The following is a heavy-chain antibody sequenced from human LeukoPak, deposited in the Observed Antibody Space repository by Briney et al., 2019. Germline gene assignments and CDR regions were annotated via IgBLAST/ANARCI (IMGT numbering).Heavy chain of an antibody. CDR3: ARGEMATPFDY. CDR1: GYTFTDYY. V-gene: IGHV1-69*04. Sequence: GASVKVSCKASGYTFTDYYMHWVRQAPGQGFEWMGRIIPIFGIANYAQKFQGRVTITADKSTSTAYMELSSLRSEDTAVYYCARGEMATPFDYWGQGTLVTVSS. CDR2: IIPIFGIA. J-gene: IGHJ4*02. D-gene: IGHD5-24*01.